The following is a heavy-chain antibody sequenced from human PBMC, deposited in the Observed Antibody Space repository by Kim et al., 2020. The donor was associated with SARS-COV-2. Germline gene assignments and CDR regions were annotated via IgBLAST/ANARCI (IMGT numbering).Heavy chain of an antibody. CDR2: IIPIFGTA. Sequence: SVKVSCKASGGTFSSYAISWVRQAPGQGLEWMGGIIPIFGTANYAQKFQGRVTITADESTSTAYMELSSLRSEDTAVYYCARDERERGLRYFDSRTYYYYGMDVWGQGTTVTVSS. J-gene: IGHJ6*02. D-gene: IGHD3-9*01. V-gene: IGHV1-69*13. CDR1: GGTFSSYA. CDR3: ARDERERGLRYFDSRTYYYYGMDV.